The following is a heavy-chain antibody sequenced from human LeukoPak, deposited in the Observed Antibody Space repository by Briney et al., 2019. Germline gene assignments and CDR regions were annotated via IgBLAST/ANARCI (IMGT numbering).Heavy chain of an antibody. D-gene: IGHD6-6*01. J-gene: IGHJ3*01. Sequence: GGSLRLSCAVSGFTFSGFWMSWSRQAPGKGLEWVASINSDGSEGYYADVVKGRFTISRDNAKNSLYLQINSLRAEDTAVYYCARSSYSSSSSVWGQGTMVTVS. CDR2: INSDGSEG. CDR3: ARSSYSSSSSV. CDR1: GFTFSGFW. V-gene: IGHV3-7*03.